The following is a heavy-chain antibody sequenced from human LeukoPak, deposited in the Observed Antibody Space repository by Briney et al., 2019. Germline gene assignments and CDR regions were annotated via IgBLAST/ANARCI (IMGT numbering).Heavy chain of an antibody. D-gene: IGHD6-6*01. V-gene: IGHV1-18*01. Sequence: GASVKVSCKASGYTFTSYGISWVRQAPGQGLEWMGWISAYNGNTNYAQKLQGRVTMTTDTSTSTAYMELRSLRSDDTAVYYCARAYSSLSGGNWFDPWGQGTLVTVSS. CDR1: GYTFTSYG. CDR3: ARAYSSLSGGNWFDP. CDR2: ISAYNGNT. J-gene: IGHJ5*02.